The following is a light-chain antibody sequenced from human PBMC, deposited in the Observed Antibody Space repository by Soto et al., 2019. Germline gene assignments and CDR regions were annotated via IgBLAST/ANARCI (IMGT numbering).Light chain of an antibody. CDR2: SAS. J-gene: IGKJ1*01. Sequence: IVLTQSPATLSLSPGQRATLSCRASQSVSSKLHWYQHRPAQTTSLFTCSASTKATGIPSRFSARDSGTEVNFSVSSLQYENFAIYYYYQYSQGLTWTVGKGTKAEIK. CDR3: YQYSQGLTWT. V-gene: IGKV3-15*01. CDR1: QSVSSK.